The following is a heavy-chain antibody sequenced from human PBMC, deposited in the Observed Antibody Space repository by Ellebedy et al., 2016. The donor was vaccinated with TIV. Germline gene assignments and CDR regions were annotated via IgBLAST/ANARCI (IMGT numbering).Heavy chain of an antibody. V-gene: IGHV1-3*01. D-gene: IGHD3-10*01. Sequence: ASVKVSXXASGYTFTSHIIHWVRQAPGQRLEWLGWINAGNGHTKYSQKFQGRVTIPRDTSASTVYVEMSSLRSEDTTVFYCARDPEGAYYYGSAKFDYWGQGTLVTASS. CDR1: GYTFTSHI. J-gene: IGHJ4*02. CDR3: ARDPEGAYYYGSAKFDY. CDR2: INAGNGHT.